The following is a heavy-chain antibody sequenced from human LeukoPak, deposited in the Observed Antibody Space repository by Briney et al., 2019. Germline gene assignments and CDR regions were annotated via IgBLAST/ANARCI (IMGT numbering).Heavy chain of an antibody. Sequence: HPGGSLRLSCAASGFTVSSNYMSWVRQAPGKGLEWVSVIYSGGSTYYADSVKGRFTISRDNSKNTLYLQMNSLGAEDTAVYYCARASQTGTYDYWGQGTLVTVSS. CDR2: IYSGGST. D-gene: IGHD1-7*01. V-gene: IGHV3-66*02. CDR3: ARASQTGTYDY. J-gene: IGHJ4*02. CDR1: GFTVSSNY.